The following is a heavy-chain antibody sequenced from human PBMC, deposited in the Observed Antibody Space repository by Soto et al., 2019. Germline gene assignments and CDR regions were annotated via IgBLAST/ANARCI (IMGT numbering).Heavy chain of an antibody. J-gene: IGHJ6*02. V-gene: IGHV4-59*01. CDR2: IYYSGST. D-gene: IGHD3-10*01. Sequence: SETLSLTCTVSGGSISSYYWSWIRQPPGKGLEWIGYIYYSGSTNYNPSLKSRVTISVDTSKNQFSLNLSSVTAADTAVYYCAIVFKGMVRGVITDYYYYGMDVWGQGTTVTVSS. CDR1: GGSISSYY. CDR3: AIVFKGMVRGVITDYYYYGMDV.